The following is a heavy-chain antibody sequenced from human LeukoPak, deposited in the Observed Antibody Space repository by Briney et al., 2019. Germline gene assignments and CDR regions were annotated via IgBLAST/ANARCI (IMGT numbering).Heavy chain of an antibody. J-gene: IGHJ4*02. Sequence: KPSETLSLTCTVSGGSISSSSYYWGWIRQPPGKGLEWIGNIYYSGSTYYNPSLKSRVTISVDTSKNQFSLKLSSVTAADTAVYYCARQDYGDYAFDYWGQGTLVTVSS. D-gene: IGHD4-17*01. CDR2: IYYSGST. CDR3: ARQDYGDYAFDY. CDR1: GGSISSSSYY. V-gene: IGHV4-39*01.